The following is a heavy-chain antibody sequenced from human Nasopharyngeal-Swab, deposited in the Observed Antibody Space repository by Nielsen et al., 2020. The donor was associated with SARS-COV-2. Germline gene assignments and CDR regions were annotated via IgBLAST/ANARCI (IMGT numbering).Heavy chain of an antibody. CDR2: IRSKDKNYAT. J-gene: IGHJ4*02. V-gene: IGHV3-73*01. Sequence: VRQVPGKGLEWVGRIRSKDKNYATAYGTSVKGRFIISRDDSKNTAFLQMNSLKTEDTAVYFCTTSFTVGGLKDYWGQGTPVTVSS. CDR3: TTSFTVGGLKDY. D-gene: IGHD3-16*01.